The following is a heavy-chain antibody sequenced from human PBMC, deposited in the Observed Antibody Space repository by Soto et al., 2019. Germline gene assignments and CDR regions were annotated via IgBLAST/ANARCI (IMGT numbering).Heavy chain of an antibody. D-gene: IGHD5-12*01. Sequence: QVQLVQSGAEVRKPGASVTVSCRSSGDSFNDYYIHWVRQAPGQGFEWMGWINPNGGVTKYAQKFQGWVSMTRDTSIRTVYVQLSRLRSDDTAVYYCARESGGATAPLDYYYFYMDVWGTGTTVTVSS. CDR3: ARESGGATAPLDYYYFYMDV. V-gene: IGHV1-2*04. CDR1: GDSFNDYY. CDR2: INPNGGVT. J-gene: IGHJ6*03.